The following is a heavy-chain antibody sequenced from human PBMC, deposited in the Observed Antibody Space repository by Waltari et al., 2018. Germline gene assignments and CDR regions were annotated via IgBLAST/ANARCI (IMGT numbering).Heavy chain of an antibody. V-gene: IGHV3-23*04. CDR1: GFTFSSSA. CDR2: ISGSGGST. J-gene: IGHJ5*02. CDR3: AKDLRNYDFWSGPDNWFDP. D-gene: IGHD3-3*01. Sequence: EVQLVESGGGLVQPGGSLRLSCAASGFTFSSSAMSWVRQAPGKGLEWVSAISGSGGSTYYADSVKGRFTISRDNSKNTLYLQMNSLRAEDTAVYYCAKDLRNYDFWSGPDNWFDPWGQGTLVTVSS.